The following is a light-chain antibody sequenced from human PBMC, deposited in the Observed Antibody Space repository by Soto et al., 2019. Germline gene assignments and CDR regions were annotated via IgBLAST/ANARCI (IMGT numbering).Light chain of an antibody. Sequence: QSVLTQPASLSGSPGQSITISCTGTSSDVGSYNLVSWYQQHPGKAPKLMIYEGSKRPSGVSNRFSGSKSGNTASLTISGLQAEDEADYFCCSYAGSSSPYVFGTETKVTV. CDR1: SSDVGSYNL. CDR2: EGS. CDR3: CSYAGSSSPYV. J-gene: IGLJ1*01. V-gene: IGLV2-23*01.